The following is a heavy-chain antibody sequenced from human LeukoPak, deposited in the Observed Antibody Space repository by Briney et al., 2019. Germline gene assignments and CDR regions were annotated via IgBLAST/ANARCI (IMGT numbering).Heavy chain of an antibody. CDR2: IYYSGST. Sequence: KPSETLSLTCTVSGGSITNYYWSWFRQPSGMGLEWIGYIYYSGSTNYNPSLKSRVTISVDTSKNQFSLKLSSVTAADTAVYYCARRGYYYEGLDYWGQGTLVTVSS. J-gene: IGHJ4*02. D-gene: IGHD3-22*01. CDR3: ARRGYYYEGLDY. CDR1: GGSITNYY. V-gene: IGHV4-59*01.